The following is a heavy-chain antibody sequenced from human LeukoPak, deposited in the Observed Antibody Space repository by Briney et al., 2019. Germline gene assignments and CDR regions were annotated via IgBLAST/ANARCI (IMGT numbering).Heavy chain of an antibody. CDR1: EFIVSSNY. CDR2: IYSGGST. CDR3: ARDVAVAGWLVPKGAFDI. Sequence: GGSLRLSCAASEFIVSSNYMSWVRQAPGKGLEWVSVIYSGGSTYYADSVKGRFTISRDNSKNTLYLQMNSLRAEDTAVYYCARDVAVAGWLVPKGAFDIWGQGTMVTVSS. V-gene: IGHV3-53*01. D-gene: IGHD6-19*01. J-gene: IGHJ3*02.